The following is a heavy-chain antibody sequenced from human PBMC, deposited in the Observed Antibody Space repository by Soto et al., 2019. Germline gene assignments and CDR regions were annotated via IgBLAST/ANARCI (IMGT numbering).Heavy chain of an antibody. J-gene: IGHJ3*02. CDR2: FDPEDGET. Sequence: VKVSGKVSGYTLTELSMHWVRRAPGKRLEWMGGFDPEDGETIYAQKFQGRVTMTEDTSTDTAYMELSSLRSEDTAVYYCATSATARYNWNDNDAFDIWGQGTMVTVSS. CDR1: GYTLTELS. V-gene: IGHV1-24*01. D-gene: IGHD1-20*01. CDR3: ATSATARYNWNDNDAFDI.